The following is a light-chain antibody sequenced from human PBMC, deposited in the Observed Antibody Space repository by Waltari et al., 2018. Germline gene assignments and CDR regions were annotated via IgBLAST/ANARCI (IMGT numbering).Light chain of an antibody. J-gene: IGLJ2*01. Sequence: PGQSVTISCTGTTRDVGSDDSVSWYQQNAGKAPKLVIYDAVRRPSGVPYRFSGSKYGATASLTISGLQAEDEADYYCCSYAGNYKFVFGGGTKVTVL. V-gene: IGLV2-11*01. CDR1: TRDVGSDDS. CDR2: DAV. CDR3: CSYAGNYKFV.